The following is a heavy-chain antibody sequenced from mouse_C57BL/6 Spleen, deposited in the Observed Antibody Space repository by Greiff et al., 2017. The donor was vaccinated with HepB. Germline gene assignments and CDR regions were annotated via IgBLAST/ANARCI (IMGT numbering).Heavy chain of an antibody. V-gene: IGHV1-15*01. J-gene: IGHJ2*01. CDR2: IDPETGGT. D-gene: IGHD1-1*01. CDR3: TRRNYYGSSPFDY. Sequence: QVQLKESGAELVRPGASVTLSCKASGYTFTDYEMHWVKQTPVHGLEWIGAIDPETGGTAYNQKFKGKAILTADKSSSTAYMELRSLTSEDSAVYYCTRRNYYGSSPFDYWGQGTTLTVSS. CDR1: GYTFTDYE.